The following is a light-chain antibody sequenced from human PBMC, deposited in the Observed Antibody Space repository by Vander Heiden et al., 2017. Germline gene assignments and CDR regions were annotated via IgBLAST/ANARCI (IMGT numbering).Light chain of an antibody. CDR3: QHSYDIPRT. Sequence: DIQMTQSPSSLSASLADRVTITCRASQNIGFYLNWYRQKPGTAPNLLISGASDLQSGVPSRFSGSGSGTDFTLTISSLQAEDSATYYCQHSYDIPRTFGQGTKVEI. J-gene: IGKJ1*01. V-gene: IGKV1-39*01. CDR2: GAS. CDR1: QNIGFY.